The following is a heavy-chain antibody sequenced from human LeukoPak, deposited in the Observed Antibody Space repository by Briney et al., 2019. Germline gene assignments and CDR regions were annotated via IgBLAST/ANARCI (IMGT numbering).Heavy chain of an antibody. V-gene: IGHV4-39*01. CDR3: ARHGTTVTAWYFDL. CDR2: IYYSGST. Sequence: NPSETLSLTCTVSGGSISSSSYYWGWIRQPPGKGLEWIGSIYYSGSTYYNPSLKSRVTISVDTSKNQFSPKLSSVTAADTAVYYCARHGTTVTAWYFDLWGRGTLVTVSS. J-gene: IGHJ2*01. CDR1: GGSISSSSYY. D-gene: IGHD4-17*01.